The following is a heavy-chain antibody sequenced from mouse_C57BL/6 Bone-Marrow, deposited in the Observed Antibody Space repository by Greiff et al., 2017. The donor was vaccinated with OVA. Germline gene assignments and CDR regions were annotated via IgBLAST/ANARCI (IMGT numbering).Heavy chain of an antibody. V-gene: IGHV2-2*01. Sequence: QVQLKQSGPGLVQPSQSLSITCTVSGFSLTSYGVHWVRQSPGKGLEWLGVIWSGGSTDYNAAFIPRLSISKDNSKSQVFFKINRLQADDTAIYYCARKGGGYYPFAYWGQGTLVTVSA. CDR3: ARKGGGYYPFAY. CDR1: GFSLTSYG. D-gene: IGHD2-3*01. J-gene: IGHJ3*01. CDR2: IWSGGST.